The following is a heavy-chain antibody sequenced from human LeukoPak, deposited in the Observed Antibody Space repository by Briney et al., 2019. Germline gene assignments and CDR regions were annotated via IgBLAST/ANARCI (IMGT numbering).Heavy chain of an antibody. Sequence: GSLRLSCAASGFTFSSYSMNWVRQAPGKGLEWVSSISSSSSYIYYADSVKGRFTISRDNAKNSLYLQMNSLRAEDTAVYYCARDPNLTGYRRLPEGFDYWGQGTLVTVSS. CDR2: ISSSSSYI. J-gene: IGHJ4*02. CDR3: ARDPNLTGYRRLPEGFDY. CDR1: GFTFSSYS. V-gene: IGHV3-21*01. D-gene: IGHD3-9*01.